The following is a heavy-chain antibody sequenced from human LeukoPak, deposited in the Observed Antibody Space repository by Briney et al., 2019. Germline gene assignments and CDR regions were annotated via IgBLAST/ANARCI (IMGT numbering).Heavy chain of an antibody. D-gene: IGHD4-17*01. Sequence: ASVTVSCTASGYTFTGYYMHWVRQAPGQGLEWMGWINPNSGGTNYAQKFQGRVTMTRDTSISTAYMELSRLRSDDTAVYYCARVSGDQDAFDIWGQGTMVTVSS. J-gene: IGHJ3*02. CDR2: INPNSGGT. V-gene: IGHV1-2*02. CDR3: ARVSGDQDAFDI. CDR1: GYTFTGYY.